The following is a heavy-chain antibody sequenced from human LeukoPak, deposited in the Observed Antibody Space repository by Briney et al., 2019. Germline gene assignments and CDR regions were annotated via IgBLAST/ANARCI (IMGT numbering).Heavy chain of an antibody. CDR3: ARDSSGGNSGFDY. CDR1: GFTVSSNY. D-gene: IGHD4-23*01. J-gene: IGHJ4*02. V-gene: IGHV3-53*01. CDR2: IYSGGST. Sequence: PGGSLRLSCAASGFTVSSNYMSWVRQAPAKGLEWVSVIYSGGSTYYADSVKGRFTISRDNSKNTLYLQMNSLRAEDTAVYYCARDSSGGNSGFDYWGQGTLVTVSS.